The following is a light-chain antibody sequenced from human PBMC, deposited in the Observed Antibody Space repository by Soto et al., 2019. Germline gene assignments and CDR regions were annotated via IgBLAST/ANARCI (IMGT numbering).Light chain of an antibody. CDR1: QSVSSN. CDR2: GAS. CDR3: QQYNNWPLT. Sequence: IVMTQSQVTLSVSPGERVTLSCRASQSVSSNLAWYQQKPGQAPRLLIYGASTRATGIPARFSGSGSGTEFTLTISSLQSEDFAVYYCQQYNNWPLTFGGGTKVDIK. J-gene: IGKJ4*01. V-gene: IGKV3D-15*01.